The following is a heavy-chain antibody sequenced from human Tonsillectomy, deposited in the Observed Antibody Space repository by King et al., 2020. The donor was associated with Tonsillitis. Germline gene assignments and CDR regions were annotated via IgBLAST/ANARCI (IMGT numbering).Heavy chain of an antibody. CDR2: ISSDGSDK. D-gene: IGHD2-15*01. CDR1: GFTFSGYA. V-gene: IGHV3-30*04. CDR3: ARVGCSGGICYSMALLY. Sequence: VQLVESGGGVVQPGRSLRISCAGSGFTFSGYAMYWVRQAPGQGLEWVAVISSDGSDKYYADSVKGRFTISRDNSDNTLYLQMNSLRDEDTAVYYCARVGCSGGICYSMALLYCGQGTLVTVSS. J-gene: IGHJ4*02.